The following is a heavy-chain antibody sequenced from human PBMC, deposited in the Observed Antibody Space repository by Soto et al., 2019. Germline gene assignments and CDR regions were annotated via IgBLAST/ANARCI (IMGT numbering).Heavy chain of an antibody. V-gene: IGHV4-4*07. CDR2: IYTSGST. J-gene: IGHJ5*02. CDR1: GGSISSYY. CDR3: ARDYSGYGGYNWFDP. Sequence: SETLSLTCTVSGGSISSYYWSWIRQPAGKGLEWIGRIYTSGSTNYSPSLKSRVTMSVDTSKNQFSLKLSSVTAADTAVYYCARDYSGYGGYNWFDPWGQGTLVTVSS. D-gene: IGHD5-12*01.